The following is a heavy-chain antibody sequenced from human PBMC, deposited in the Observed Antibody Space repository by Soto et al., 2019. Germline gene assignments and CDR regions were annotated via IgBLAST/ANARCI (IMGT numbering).Heavy chain of an antibody. CDR3: ARHGGLTRAMVDY. CDR2: IGGNGVTT. Sequence: EVQMLESGGGLVQPGGSLRLSCAASGFTFSSYSMSWVRQAPGKGLAWVSVIGGNGVTTYYADSVKGRFTISRDNSKNTLYLQMNSLRAEDTAIYYCARHGGLTRAMVDYWVHGTLVTVSS. J-gene: IGHJ4*01. V-gene: IGHV3-23*01. CDR1: GFTFSSYS. D-gene: IGHD2-15*01.